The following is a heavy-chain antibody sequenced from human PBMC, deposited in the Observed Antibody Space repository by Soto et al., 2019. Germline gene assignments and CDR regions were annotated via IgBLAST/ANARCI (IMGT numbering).Heavy chain of an antibody. CDR2: INPNSGVT. J-gene: IGHJ5*02. CDR3: ARDGDYENNREGNWYDP. V-gene: IGHV1-2*02. Sequence: QVQLVQSGAEVKRPGASVKVSCKTSGYTFVEFYMHWVRQAPGQGLEWVGWINPNSGVTHYTGKFQGRVTMTSDTSTRTAYMELTGLRFDDTAVYYCARDGDYENNREGNWYDPWGQGTLVIVSA. CDR1: GYTFVEFY. D-gene: IGHD3-22*01.